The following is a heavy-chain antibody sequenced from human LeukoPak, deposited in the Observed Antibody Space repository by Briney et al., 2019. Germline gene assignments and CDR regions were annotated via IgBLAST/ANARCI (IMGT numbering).Heavy chain of an antibody. D-gene: IGHD5-12*01. Sequence: GSLRLSCGVSGFTVSVSYMSWVRQAPGKGLEWVGSIHSSGNTYYNPTLKSRVTISVDTSKNQFSLNLTSVTAADAAVYYCARDLGYSGFDWAPWGQGTLVTVSS. J-gene: IGHJ5*02. CDR3: ARDLGYSGFDWAP. V-gene: IGHV4-38-2*02. CDR2: IHSSGNT. CDR1: GFTVSVSY.